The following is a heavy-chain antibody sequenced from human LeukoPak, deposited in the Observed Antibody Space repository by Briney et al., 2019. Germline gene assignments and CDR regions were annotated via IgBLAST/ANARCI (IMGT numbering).Heavy chain of an antibody. CDR1: GFTLSSYA. CDR3: AKEGFDS. V-gene: IGHV3-30-3*01. Sequence: GGSLRLSCAASGFTLSSYAINWVRQAPGKGLEWVAVISHDGSNIYYADSVKGRFTISRDNSKNTLYLQMNSLRAEDTAVYYCAKEGFDSWGQGTLVTVSS. CDR2: ISHDGSNI. J-gene: IGHJ4*02.